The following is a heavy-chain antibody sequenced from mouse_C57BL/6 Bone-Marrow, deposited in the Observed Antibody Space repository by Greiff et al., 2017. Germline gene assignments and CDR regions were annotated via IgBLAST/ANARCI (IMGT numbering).Heavy chain of an antibody. J-gene: IGHJ4*01. V-gene: IGHV7-3*01. CDR3: TRSDSGSNPYYAVDY. CDR1: GFTFTDYY. Sequence: EVKLVESGGGLAQPGGSLSLSCAASGFTFTDYYMSWVRQPPGKALEWLGFIRNKANGYTREYSVSVKGRFTISRDNSQSILYLQMNALRAEDSATYYCTRSDSGSNPYYAVDYWGKGTSVTVSS. CDR2: IRNKANGYTR. D-gene: IGHD1-1*01.